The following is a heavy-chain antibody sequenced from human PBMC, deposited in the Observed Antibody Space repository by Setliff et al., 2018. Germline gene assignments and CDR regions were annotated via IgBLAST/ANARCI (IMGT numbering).Heavy chain of an antibody. D-gene: IGHD3-9*01. V-gene: IGHV1-69*13. Sequence: SVKVSCKASGYTFSSYAIRWVRQAPGQGLEWMGGIIPIFGTANYAQKFQGRVTITADESTSTAYMELSSLRSEDTAVYYCARTLLRYDAFDIWGQGTMVTVSS. J-gene: IGHJ3*02. CDR1: GYTFSSYA. CDR3: ARTLLRYDAFDI. CDR2: IIPIFGTA.